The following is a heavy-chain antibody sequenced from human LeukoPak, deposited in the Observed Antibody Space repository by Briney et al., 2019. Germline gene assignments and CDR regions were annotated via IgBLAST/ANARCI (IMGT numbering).Heavy chain of an antibody. CDR2: SDGTRT. J-gene: IGHJ4*02. V-gene: IGHV3-74*01. Sequence: GGSLRLSCAASGXIVSTSWVHWVRQAPGKGLVWVSRSDGTRTTYADSVKGRFTVSIDIAQNTIYLQMNSLRAEDTAVYFCARDDYNSLWGQGTLVTVSS. CDR3: ARDDYNSL. D-gene: IGHD4-11*01. CDR1: GXIVSTSW.